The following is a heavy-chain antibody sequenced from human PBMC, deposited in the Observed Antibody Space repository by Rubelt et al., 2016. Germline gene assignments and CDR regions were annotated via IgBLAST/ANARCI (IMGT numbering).Heavy chain of an antibody. V-gene: IGHV3-30*04. J-gene: IGHJ4*02. CDR2: ISYDGSHK. D-gene: IGHD3-22*01. CDR3: VRGHRPTALTSSGFDL. Sequence: QVQLVESGGGVVQPGRSLRLSCAASGFTFSSYAMHWVRQAPGKGLEWVAVISYDGSHKYYADSVKGRFTLSRDNSKNTLYLQMNSRKTEDTAVYYCVRGHRPTALTSSGFDLWGQGTLVSVSS. CDR1: GFTFSSYA.